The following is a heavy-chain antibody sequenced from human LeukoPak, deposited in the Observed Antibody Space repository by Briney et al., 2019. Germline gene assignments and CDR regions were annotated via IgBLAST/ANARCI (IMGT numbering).Heavy chain of an antibody. Sequence: GGSLRLSCAASGFTVSSNYMSWVRQAPGKGLEWVSVIYSGGSTYYADSVKGRFTISRDNSKNTLYLQMNSLRAEDTAVYYCARLEEGYSSGLDYWGQGTLVTVSS. D-gene: IGHD6-19*01. CDR2: IYSGGST. J-gene: IGHJ4*02. CDR3: ARLEEGYSSGLDY. V-gene: IGHV3-53*01. CDR1: GFTVSSNY.